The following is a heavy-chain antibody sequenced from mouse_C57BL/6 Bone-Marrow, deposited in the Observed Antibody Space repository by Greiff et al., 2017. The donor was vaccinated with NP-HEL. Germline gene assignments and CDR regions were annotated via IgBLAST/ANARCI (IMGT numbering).Heavy chain of an antibody. CDR2: IRSKSNNYAT. D-gene: IGHD2-3*01. J-gene: IGHJ1*03. CDR3: VRHARWLSWYFDV. V-gene: IGHV10-1*01. CDR1: GFSFNAYA. Sequence: EVKLVESGGGLVQPKGSLKLSCAASGFSFNAYAMNWVRQAPGKGLEWVARIRSKSNNYATYYADSVKDRFTISRDDSESMLYLQMNNLKTEDTAMYYCVRHARWLSWYFDVWGTGTTVTVSS.